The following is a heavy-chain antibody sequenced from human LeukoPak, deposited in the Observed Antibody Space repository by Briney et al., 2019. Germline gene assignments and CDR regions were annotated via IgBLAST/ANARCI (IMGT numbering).Heavy chain of an antibody. CDR3: ARHYYDSSGYYGGWFDP. CDR2: IYYSGST. D-gene: IGHD3-22*01. J-gene: IGHJ5*02. Sequence: SETLSLTCTVSGGSISSYYWSWIRQPPGKGLEWIGYIYYSGSTNYNPSLKSRVTISVDTSKNQFSLKLSSVTAADTAVYYCARHYYDSSGYYGGWFDPWGQGTLVTVFS. CDR1: GGSISSYY. V-gene: IGHV4-59*08.